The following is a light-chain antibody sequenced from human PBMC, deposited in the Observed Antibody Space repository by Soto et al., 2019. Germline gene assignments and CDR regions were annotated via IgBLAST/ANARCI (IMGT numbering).Light chain of an antibody. J-gene: IGKJ1*01. CDR1: QTVSITY. CDR2: GAS. CDR3: HQYGSSPQT. V-gene: IGKV3-20*01. Sequence: ETVLTQSPGTLSLSPGESATLSCRASQTVSITYLTWYQQKPGQAPRLLIFGASKRATGIPDRFSGSGSGTEFTLTVDRLEPEDFAVYYCHQYGSSPQTFGRGTKVDIK.